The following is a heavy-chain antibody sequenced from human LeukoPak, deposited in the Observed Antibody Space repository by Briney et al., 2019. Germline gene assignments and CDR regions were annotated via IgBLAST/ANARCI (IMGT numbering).Heavy chain of an antibody. CDR1: GYTFTSYA. CDR3: ARVGIAAAGNYYYYYYMDV. Sequence: EASVKVSCKASGYTFTSYAMNWVRQAPGQGLEWMGWINTNTGNPTYAQGFTGRFVFSLDTSVSTAYLQISSLKAEDTAVYYCARVGIAAAGNYYYYYYMDVWGKGTTVTVSS. J-gene: IGHJ6*03. D-gene: IGHD6-13*01. V-gene: IGHV7-4-1*02. CDR2: INTNTGNP.